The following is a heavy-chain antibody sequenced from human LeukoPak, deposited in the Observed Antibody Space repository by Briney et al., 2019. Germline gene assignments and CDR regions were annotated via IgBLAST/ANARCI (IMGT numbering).Heavy chain of an antibody. J-gene: IGHJ4*02. V-gene: IGHV4-38-2*01. CDR1: GYSISSGYY. Sequence: NPSETLSLTCAVSGYSISSGYYWGWIRQPPGKGLEWIGSIYYSGSTYYNPSLKSRVTISIDTSKNQFSLKLSSLTAADTAIYYCARGIESYGDYGYWGQGILVTVSS. CDR2: IYYSGST. D-gene: IGHD4-17*01. CDR3: ARGIESYGDYGY.